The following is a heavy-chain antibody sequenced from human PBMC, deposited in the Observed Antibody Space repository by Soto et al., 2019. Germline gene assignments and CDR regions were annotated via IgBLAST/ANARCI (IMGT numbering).Heavy chain of an antibody. CDR1: GYTFTSYG. Sequence: ASVKVSCKASGYTFTSYGISWVRQAPGQGLEWMGWISAYNGKTNYAQKFQGRVTITADKSTSTAYMELSSLRSEDTAVYYCASASNWNYEQVHYYYMDVWGKGTTVTVSS. V-gene: IGHV1-18*01. D-gene: IGHD1-7*01. J-gene: IGHJ6*03. CDR3: ASASNWNYEQVHYYYMDV. CDR2: ISAYNGKT.